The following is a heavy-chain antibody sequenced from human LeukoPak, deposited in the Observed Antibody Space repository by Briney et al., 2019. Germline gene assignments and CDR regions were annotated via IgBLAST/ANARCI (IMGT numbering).Heavy chain of an antibody. CDR3: ARGHFGLDV. CDR2: INQDESGK. CDR1: VIRFSSYW. J-gene: IGHJ6*02. Sequence: PGGSLRLSCEASVIRFSSYWMSWVRPAPGKGLEWVANINQDESGKYYVASVKGRFPISRDNAKNLVFLQMDSLRADDTADYYCARGHFGLDVWGQGTTVTVSS. V-gene: IGHV3-7*01. D-gene: IGHD3-3*02.